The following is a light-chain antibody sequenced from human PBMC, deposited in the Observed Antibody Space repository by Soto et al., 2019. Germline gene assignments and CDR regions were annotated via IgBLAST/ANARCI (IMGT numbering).Light chain of an antibody. J-gene: IGKJ4*01. Sequence: DVQMTQSPSSLSASIGDKVTIACQASQHVGVYLNWYQQQPGKPPKVLIYDTSYLETGVSPRFSGSGSGTHFTLTITTLQPEDIGTYYCQQYDYVPSFGGGTKVQIE. V-gene: IGKV1-33*01. CDR1: QHVGVY. CDR3: QQYDYVPS. CDR2: DTS.